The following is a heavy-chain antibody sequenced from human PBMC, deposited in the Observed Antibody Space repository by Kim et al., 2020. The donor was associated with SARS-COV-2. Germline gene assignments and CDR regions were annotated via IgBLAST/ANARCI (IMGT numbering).Heavy chain of an antibody. J-gene: IGHJ4*02. Sequence: GGSLRLSCAASGFTFSSYWMSWVRQAPGKGLEWVANIKQDGSEKYYVDSVKGRFTISRDNAKNSLYLQMNSLRAEDTAVYYCARILTVTTSDPSDYWGQGTLVTVSS. D-gene: IGHD4-17*01. CDR3: ARILTVTTSDPSDY. V-gene: IGHV3-7*01. CDR1: GFTFSSYW. CDR2: IKQDGSEK.